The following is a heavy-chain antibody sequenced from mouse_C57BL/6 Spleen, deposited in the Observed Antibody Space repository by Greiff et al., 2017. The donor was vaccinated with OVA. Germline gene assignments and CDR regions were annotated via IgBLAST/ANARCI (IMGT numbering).Heavy chain of an antibody. V-gene: IGHV5-16*01. CDR3: ARDLSYDWYFDV. CDR2: INYDGSST. D-gene: IGHD2-12*01. CDR1: GFTFSDYY. J-gene: IGHJ1*03. Sequence: EVQLVESEGGLVQPGSSMKLSCTASGFTFSDYYMAWVRQVPEKGLEWVANINYDGSSTYYLDSLKSRFIISRDNAKNILYLQMSSLKSEDTATYYCARDLSYDWYFDVWGTGTTVTVSS.